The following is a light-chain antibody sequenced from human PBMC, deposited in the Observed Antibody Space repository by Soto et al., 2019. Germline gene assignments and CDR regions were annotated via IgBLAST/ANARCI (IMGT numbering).Light chain of an antibody. CDR1: QSISSTY. CDR2: GAS. Sequence: EILLTQSPGTLSLSPGERATLSCRASQSISSTYLAWYQQKPGQAPRLLIYGASSRATGIPDRFSGSGSGTEFTLTISRLEPEDFEVYDCQQYGTSTRTFGQGTKVDIK. V-gene: IGKV3-20*01. J-gene: IGKJ1*01. CDR3: QQYGTSTRT.